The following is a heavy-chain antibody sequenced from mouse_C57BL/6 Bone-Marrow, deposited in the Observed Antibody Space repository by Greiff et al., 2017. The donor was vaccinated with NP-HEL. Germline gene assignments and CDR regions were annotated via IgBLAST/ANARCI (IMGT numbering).Heavy chain of an antibody. V-gene: IGHV1-61*01. CDR1: GYTFTSYW. CDR3: ARRGVYYGSSYDYAMDY. CDR2: IYPSDSET. Sequence: VQLQQPGAELVRPGSSVKLSCKASGYTFTSYWMDWVKQRPGQGLEWIGNIYPSDSETNYNQKFKDKATLTVDKSSSTAYMQLSSLTSEDSAVYYCARRGVYYGSSYDYAMDYWGQGTSVTVSS. D-gene: IGHD1-1*01. J-gene: IGHJ4*01.